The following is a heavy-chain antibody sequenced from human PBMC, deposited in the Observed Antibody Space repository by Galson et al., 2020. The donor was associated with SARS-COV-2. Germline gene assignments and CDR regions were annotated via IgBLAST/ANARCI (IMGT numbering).Heavy chain of an antibody. CDR3: AKDQAYYDFCSGYFEAGYYYYYYGMDV. CDR2: ISYDGSNK. J-gene: IGHJ6*02. CDR1: GFTFSSYG. D-gene: IGHD3-3*01. V-gene: IGHV3-30*18. Sequence: TGGSLRLSCAASGFTFSSYGMHWVRQAPGKGLEWVAVISYDGSNKYYADSVKGRFTISRDNSKNTLYLQMNSLRAEDTAVYYCAKDQAYYDFCSGYFEAGYYYYYYGMDVWGQGTTVTVSS.